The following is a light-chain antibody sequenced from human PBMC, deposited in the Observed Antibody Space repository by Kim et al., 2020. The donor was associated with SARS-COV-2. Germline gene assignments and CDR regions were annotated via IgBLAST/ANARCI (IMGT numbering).Light chain of an antibody. CDR3: QQFNISPIT. Sequence: ASVGDRVTITCRASQGISSYLAWYQQKPGKAPKLLIYAASTLQSGVPSRFSGSGSGTEFTLIISSLQPEDFATYYCQQFNISPITFGQGTRLEIK. CDR1: QGISSY. CDR2: AAS. V-gene: IGKV1-9*01. J-gene: IGKJ5*01.